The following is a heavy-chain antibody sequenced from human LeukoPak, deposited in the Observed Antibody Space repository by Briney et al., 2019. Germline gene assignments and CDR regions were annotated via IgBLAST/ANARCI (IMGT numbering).Heavy chain of an antibody. Sequence: GSLRLSFAAYGFTFSSYAMSWVRQAPGKGLEWVSAISGSGGSTYYADSVKGRFTISRDNSKNTLYLQMNSLRAEDTAVYYCAKARKQWLVLGWFDPWGQGTLVTVSS. D-gene: IGHD6-19*01. CDR2: ISGSGGST. CDR3: AKARKQWLVLGWFDP. V-gene: IGHV3-23*01. J-gene: IGHJ5*02. CDR1: GFTFSSYA.